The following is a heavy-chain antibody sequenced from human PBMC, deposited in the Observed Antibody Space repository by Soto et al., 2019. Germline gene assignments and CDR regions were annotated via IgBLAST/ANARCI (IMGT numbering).Heavy chain of an antibody. CDR2: IGTAGDT. CDR3: ARSMVATFLGGMDV. V-gene: IGHV3-13*01. D-gene: IGHD5-12*01. CDR1: GFTFSSYD. Sequence: PGGSLRLSCAASGFTFSSYDMHWVRQATGKGLEWVSAIGTAGDTYYPGSVKGRFTISRENAKNSLYLQMNSLRAGDTAVYYCARSMVATFLGGMDVRGQGTTVTVS. J-gene: IGHJ6*02.